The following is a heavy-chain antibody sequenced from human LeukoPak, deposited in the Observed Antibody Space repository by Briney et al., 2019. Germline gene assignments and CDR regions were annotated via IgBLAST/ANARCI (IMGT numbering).Heavy chain of an antibody. D-gene: IGHD5-18*01. V-gene: IGHV3-30*18. CDR3: AKGGYSYGYADY. CDR2: ISSDGSNK. J-gene: IGHJ4*02. Sequence: GGSLRLSCAASGFTFTIYAVHWVRQAPGKGLEWVAAISSDGSNKYFADSVKGRFTISGDNSKNTLYLQMNSLRPEDTAVYFCAKGGYSYGYADYWGQGTLVTVSS. CDR1: GFTFTIYA.